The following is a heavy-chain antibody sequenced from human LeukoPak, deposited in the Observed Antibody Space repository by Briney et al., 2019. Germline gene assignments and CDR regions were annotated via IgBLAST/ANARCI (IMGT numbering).Heavy chain of an antibody. CDR3: ARGDVDTAMVTIDY. Sequence: GGSLRLSCAASGFTFRIYWMSWVRQAPGKGLEWVANIKEDGSQKYYVDSVKGRFTISRDNGKNSLYLQMNSLRAEDTAVYYCARGDVDTAMVTIDYWGQGTLVTVSS. J-gene: IGHJ4*02. V-gene: IGHV3-7*04. D-gene: IGHD5-18*01. CDR2: IKEDGSQK. CDR1: GFTFRIYW.